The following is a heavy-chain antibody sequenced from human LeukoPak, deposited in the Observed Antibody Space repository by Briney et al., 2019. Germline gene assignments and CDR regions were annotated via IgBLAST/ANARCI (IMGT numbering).Heavy chain of an antibody. CDR3: AKYVSAKGPPYALDA. J-gene: IGHJ6*02. V-gene: IGHV3-33*06. D-gene: IGHD2/OR15-2a*01. CDR2: IWYDGNNK. Sequence: PGGSLRLSCAASGFTFSSYGMHWVRQAPGKGLEWVAVIWYDGNNKYYADSVKGRFTISRDNPKKTLYLQMSSLRAEDTAVYYCAKYVSAKGPPYALDAWGQGTTVTVSS. CDR1: GFTFSSYG.